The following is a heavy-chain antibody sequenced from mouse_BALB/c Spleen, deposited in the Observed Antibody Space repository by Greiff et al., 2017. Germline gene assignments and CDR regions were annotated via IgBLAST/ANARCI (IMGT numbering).Heavy chain of an antibody. J-gene: IGHJ2*01. CDR2: IYPGNSDT. Sequence: DVKLVESGTVLARPGASVKMSCKASGYTFTSYWMHWVKQRPGQGLEWIGAIYPGNSDTSYNQKFKGKAKLTAVTSTSTAYMELSSLTNEDSAVYYCTRTTVVDYYFDYWGQGTTLTVSS. CDR1: GYTFTSYW. D-gene: IGHD1-1*01. CDR3: TRTTVVDYYFDY. V-gene: IGHV1-5*01.